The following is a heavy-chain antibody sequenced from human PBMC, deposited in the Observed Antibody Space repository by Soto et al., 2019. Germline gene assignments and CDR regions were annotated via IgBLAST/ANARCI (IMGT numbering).Heavy chain of an antibody. Sequence: EVQLVESGGGLVQPGGSLRLSCAASGFTFSNYWMHWVRQAPGKGLVWVSRIKSDGRSTTYADSVKGRFTISRDNAKNTVYLEMNSLRAEDTAVYYCARAAPWFGDPSWADSWGQGTLVTVSS. D-gene: IGHD3-10*01. CDR1: GFTFSNYW. V-gene: IGHV3-74*01. CDR3: ARAAPWFGDPSWADS. CDR2: IKSDGRST. J-gene: IGHJ4*02.